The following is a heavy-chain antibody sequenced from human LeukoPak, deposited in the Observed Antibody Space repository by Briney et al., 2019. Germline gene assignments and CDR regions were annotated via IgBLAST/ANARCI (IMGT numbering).Heavy chain of an antibody. CDR3: SRSIRPFIGATWFLNFDS. J-gene: IGHJ4*02. CDR2: ISGDGATS. CDR1: GFLFSRYA. D-gene: IGHD3-10*01. Sequence: GGALRLSRAASGFLFSRYALTGLRQAPAKGLEGVSFISGDGATSYHPDSLKGRLTISRDNAQNKVSVEISILRAEVSAGYYFSRSIRPFIGATWFLNFDSWGPGTLVTVSS. V-gene: IGHV3-23*01.